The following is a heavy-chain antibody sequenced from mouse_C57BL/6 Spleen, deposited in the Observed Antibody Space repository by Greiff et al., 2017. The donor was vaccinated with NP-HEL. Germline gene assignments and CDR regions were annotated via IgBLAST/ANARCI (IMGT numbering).Heavy chain of an antibody. J-gene: IGHJ3*01. CDR2: IRLKSDNYAT. CDR1: GFTFSNYW. D-gene: IGHD4-1*01. Sequence: EVQGVESGGGLVQPGGSMKLSCVASGFTFSNYWMNWVRQSPEKGLEWVAQIRLKSDNYATHYAESVKGRFTISRDDSKSSVYLQMNNLRAEDTGMYYCTLTGGFAYWGQGTLVTVSA. CDR3: TLTGGFAY. V-gene: IGHV6-3*01.